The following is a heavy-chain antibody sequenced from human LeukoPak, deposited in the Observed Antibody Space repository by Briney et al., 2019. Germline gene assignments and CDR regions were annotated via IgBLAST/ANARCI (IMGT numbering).Heavy chain of an antibody. CDR3: AKGRTGYYFDY. Sequence: GGSLRLSCAAPGFSFSSYAMSWVRQAPGKGLEWVSGISGSGGSTYYADSVKGRFTISRDNSKNTLYLQMNSLRAEDTAVYYCAKGRTGYYFDYWGQGTLVTVSS. D-gene: IGHD1-1*01. CDR1: GFSFSSYA. CDR2: ISGSGGST. J-gene: IGHJ4*02. V-gene: IGHV3-23*01.